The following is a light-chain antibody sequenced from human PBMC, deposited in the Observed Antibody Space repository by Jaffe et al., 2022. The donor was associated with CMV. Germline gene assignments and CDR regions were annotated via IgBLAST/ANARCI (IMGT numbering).Light chain of an antibody. CDR1: QSVRTY. V-gene: IGKV3-11*01. CDR3: QQRSTWPLT. J-gene: IGKJ4*01. Sequence: EIVLTQSPATLSLSPGEGITLSCRASQSVRTYLAWYQQKPGQAPRLLIYDTSNRATGTPARFSGSGSGTDFTLTISSLEPEDFAVYYCQQRSTWPLTFGGGTTVEIK. CDR2: DTS.